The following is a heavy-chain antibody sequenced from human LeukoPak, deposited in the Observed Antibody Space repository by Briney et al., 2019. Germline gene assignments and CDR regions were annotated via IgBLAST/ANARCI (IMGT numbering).Heavy chain of an antibody. CDR1: GFTFSAYS. Sequence: GGSLRLSCAASGFTFSAYSMHWVRQAPGKGPEWVSAISSSSSFIYYADSMKGRFTISRDNAKNSLYLQMNSLRAEDTAVYYCARDQYSRSSFDYLYHFMDVWGKGTTVTVSS. J-gene: IGHJ6*03. V-gene: IGHV3-21*01. CDR3: ARDQYSRSSFDYLYHFMDV. CDR2: ISSSSSFI. D-gene: IGHD6-6*01.